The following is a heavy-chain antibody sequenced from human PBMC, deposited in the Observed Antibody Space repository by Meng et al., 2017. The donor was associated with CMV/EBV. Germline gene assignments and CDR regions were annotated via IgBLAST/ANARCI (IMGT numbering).Heavy chain of an antibody. V-gene: IGHV4-34*01. J-gene: IGHJ4*02. D-gene: IGHD5-18*01. CDR2: INHSGST. CDR3: ARGGYSYGFDY. Sequence: SETLSLTCAVYGGSFSGHYWSWIRPPPGKGLEWIGEINHSGSTNYNPSLKSRVTISVDTSKNQFSLKLSSVTAADTAVYYCARGGYSYGFDYWGQGTLVTVSS. CDR1: GGSFSGHY.